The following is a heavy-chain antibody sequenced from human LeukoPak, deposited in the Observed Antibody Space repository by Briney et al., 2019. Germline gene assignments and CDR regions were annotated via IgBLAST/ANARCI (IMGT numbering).Heavy chain of an antibody. CDR2: INPSGGST. Sequence: ASVKVSCKASGYTFTSYYMHWVRQAPGQGLEWMGIINPSGGSTSYAQKFQGRVTMTRDTSTSTVYMELSSLRSEDTAVYYCARDRVGRSSTSCSYYYYGMDVWGQGTTVTVSS. CDR1: GYTFTSYY. CDR3: ARDRVGRSSTSCSYYYYGMDV. J-gene: IGHJ6*02. V-gene: IGHV1-46*01. D-gene: IGHD2-2*01.